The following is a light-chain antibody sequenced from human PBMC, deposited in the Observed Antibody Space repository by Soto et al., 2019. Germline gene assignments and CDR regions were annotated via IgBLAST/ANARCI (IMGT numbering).Light chain of an antibody. CDR2: GDS. V-gene: IGKV3-15*01. CDR3: QKYNTWPRT. Sequence: EIVMTQPPATLSVPPGERATLSCRASQSVSTNFAWYQQRPGQAPRIIFYGDSIRATAVPDRFTASGSGTELTLTISRLQSEDFAVYYCQKYNTWPRTFGQGTKVDIK. CDR1: QSVSTN. J-gene: IGKJ1*01.